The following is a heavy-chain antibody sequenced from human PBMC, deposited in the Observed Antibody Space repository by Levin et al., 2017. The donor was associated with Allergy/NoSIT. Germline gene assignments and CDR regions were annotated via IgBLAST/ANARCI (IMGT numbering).Heavy chain of an antibody. CDR2: IYPGDSDT. CDR1: GYSFTSYW. CDR3: GSCSGGSCQGTAFDI. Sequence: GESLKISCKGSGYSFTSYWIGWVRQMPGKGLEWMGIIYPGDSDTRYSPSFQGQVTISADKSISTAYLQWSSLKASDTAMYYCGSCSGGSCQGTAFDIWGQGTMVTVSS. D-gene: IGHD2-15*01. J-gene: IGHJ3*02. V-gene: IGHV5-51*01.